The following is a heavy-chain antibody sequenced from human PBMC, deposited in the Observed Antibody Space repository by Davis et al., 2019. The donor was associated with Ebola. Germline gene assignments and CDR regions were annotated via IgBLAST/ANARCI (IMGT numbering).Heavy chain of an antibody. CDR1: GGSINRNDYF. CDR2: VYFSGTT. D-gene: IGHD3-10*01. Sequence: GSLRLSCTVSGGSINRNDYFWGWIRQPPGKGLEWIGNVYFSGTTYYNPSLKSRVTISVDTSKTQISLKLSSVTAADTAVYYCARERGYAFDIWGQETVVTVSS. V-gene: IGHV4-39*07. CDR3: ARERGYAFDI. J-gene: IGHJ3*02.